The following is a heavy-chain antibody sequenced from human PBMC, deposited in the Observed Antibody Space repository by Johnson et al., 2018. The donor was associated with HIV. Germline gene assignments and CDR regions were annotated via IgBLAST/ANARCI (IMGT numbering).Heavy chain of an antibody. Sequence: VQLVESGGGLVQPGGSLRLSCAASLFTFSSYAMSWVRQAPGRGLEWVGRIKSEVDDGTTDYAAPVKGRFAISRDDSKHMLYLQMNSLKTEDTAVYYCTTDGGLGSFDIWGQGTMVAVSS. CDR2: IKSEVDDGTT. CDR1: LFTFSSYA. CDR3: TTDGGLGSFDI. V-gene: IGHV3-15*01. J-gene: IGHJ3*02. D-gene: IGHD7-27*01.